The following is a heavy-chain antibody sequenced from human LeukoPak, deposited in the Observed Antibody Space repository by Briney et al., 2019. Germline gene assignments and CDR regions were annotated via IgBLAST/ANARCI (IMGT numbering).Heavy chain of an antibody. CDR3: ARDAAYYYDSSGYSLQH. CDR1: GYTFTSYA. CDR2: INTNTGNP. Sequence: ASVKVSCKASGYTFTSYAMNWVRQAPGQGLEWMGWINTNTGNPTYAQGFTGRFVFSLDTSVSTAYLQISSLKAEDTAVYYCARDAAYYYDSSGYSLQHWGQGTLVTVSS. D-gene: IGHD3-22*01. V-gene: IGHV7-4-1*02. J-gene: IGHJ1*01.